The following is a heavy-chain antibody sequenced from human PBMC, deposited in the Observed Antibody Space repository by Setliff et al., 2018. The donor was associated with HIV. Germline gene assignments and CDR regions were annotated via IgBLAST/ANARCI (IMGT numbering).Heavy chain of an antibody. CDR3: AKAFGYCSGGSCPVLMDV. Sequence: GGSLRLSCAASELTFSNYAMTWVRQAPGKGLEWVSSLSGGGGSTYYADSVKGRFTISRDNSKNTLYLQMNSLRAKDAAVYYCAKAFGYCSGGSCPVLMDVWGKGTTVTVSS. CDR1: ELTFSNYA. D-gene: IGHD2-15*01. V-gene: IGHV3-23*01. J-gene: IGHJ6*03. CDR2: LSGGGGST.